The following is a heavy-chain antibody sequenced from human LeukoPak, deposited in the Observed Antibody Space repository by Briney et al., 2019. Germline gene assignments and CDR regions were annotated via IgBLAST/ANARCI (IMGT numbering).Heavy chain of an antibody. V-gene: IGHV3-74*01. Sequence: GGSLRLSCAASGFTFSYHWMHWVRQVPGKGLVWVSRIDGGGSTINYADSVKGRFSISRDNVKSTLSLEMNSLRAEDTAVYYCAKDRTSGYGGFDYWGQGALVTVSS. J-gene: IGHJ4*02. CDR2: IDGGGSTI. D-gene: IGHD3-22*01. CDR3: AKDRTSGYGGFDY. CDR1: GFTFSYHW.